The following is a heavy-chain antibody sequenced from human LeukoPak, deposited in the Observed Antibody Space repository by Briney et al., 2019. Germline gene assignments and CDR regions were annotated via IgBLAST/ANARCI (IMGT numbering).Heavy chain of an antibody. CDR3: AKEGTVATSKYYYYYYMDV. Sequence: GGSLRLSCAASGFTFSSYWMTWARRAPGKGLEWVANIKEDGSEKYYVDSVKGRFTISRDNSKNSLFLQMNSLRAEDTAVYYCAKEGTVATSKYYYYYYMDVWGKGTTVTVSS. CDR2: IKEDGSEK. J-gene: IGHJ6*03. CDR1: GFTFSSYW. D-gene: IGHD4-17*01. V-gene: IGHV3-7*04.